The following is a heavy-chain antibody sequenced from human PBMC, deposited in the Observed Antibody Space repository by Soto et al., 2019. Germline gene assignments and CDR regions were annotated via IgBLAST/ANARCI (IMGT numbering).Heavy chain of an antibody. CDR3: ARGRSVPLGLRPLWYFDL. V-gene: IGHV4-34*01. J-gene: IGHJ2*01. D-gene: IGHD3-16*01. Sequence: SETLSLTCAVYGGSFSGYYWSWIRQPPGKGLEWIGEINHSGSTNYNPSLKSRVTISVDTSKNQFSLKLSSVTAADTAVYYCARGRSVPLGLRPLWYFDLWGRGTLVTVSS. CDR2: INHSGST. CDR1: GGSFSGYY.